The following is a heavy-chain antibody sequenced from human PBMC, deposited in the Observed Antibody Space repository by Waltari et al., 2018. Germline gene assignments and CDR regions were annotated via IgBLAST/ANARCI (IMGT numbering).Heavy chain of an antibody. V-gene: IGHV3-7*01. J-gene: IGHJ4*02. Sequence: EVQLVESGGGLVQPGGSLRLSCVASGFTLSNYWRHWVRKAPGKGREWVAHIKPDGSQTVYVDAVKGRFAISRDNARNALYLQMNSLRADDTAIYYCARDPARRADYWGQGTLVTVSS. CDR3: ARDPARRADY. CDR2: IKPDGSQT. CDR1: GFTLSNYW.